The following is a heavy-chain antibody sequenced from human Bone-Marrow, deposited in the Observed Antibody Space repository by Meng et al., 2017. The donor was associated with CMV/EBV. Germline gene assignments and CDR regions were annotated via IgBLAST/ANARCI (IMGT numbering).Heavy chain of an antibody. CDR2: INPNSGGT. J-gene: IGHJ4*02. CDR3: ARTQYYDFWSGYLGEDY. V-gene: IGHV1-2*02. D-gene: IGHD3-3*01. Sequence: ASVKVSCKASGYTFTGYYMHWVRQAPGQGLEWMGWINPNSGGTNYAQKFQGRVTMTRDTSISTAYMELSRLRSDDTAVYYCARTQYYDFWSGYLGEDYWGQGTLVTVSS. CDR1: GYTFTGYY.